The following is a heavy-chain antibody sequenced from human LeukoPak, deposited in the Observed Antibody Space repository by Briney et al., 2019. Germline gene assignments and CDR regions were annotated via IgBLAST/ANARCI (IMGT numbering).Heavy chain of an antibody. CDR1: GFTASTNH. D-gene: IGHD3-22*01. Sequence: GGSLRLSCAASGFTASTNHLSWVRQAPGKGLEWVSVIYSGGTTYYADSVKGRFTVSRDNSKNMLYLQMDSLRVEDTAVFFCAGDLGRYYDSSGYYDYWGQGTLVTVSS. CDR3: AGDLGRYYDSSGYYDY. CDR2: IYSGGTT. J-gene: IGHJ4*02. V-gene: IGHV3-53*01.